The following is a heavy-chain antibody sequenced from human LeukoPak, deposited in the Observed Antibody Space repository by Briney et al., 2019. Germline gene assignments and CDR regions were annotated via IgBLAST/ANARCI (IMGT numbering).Heavy chain of an antibody. CDR3: ARVEMATIYAFDI. CDR2: IYYSGST. Sequence: PSETLSLTCTVSGGSISSYYWSWIRQPPGKGLEWIGYIYYSGSTNYNPSLKSRVTISVDTSKNQFSLKLSSVTAADTAVYYCARVEMATIYAFDIWGQGTMVTVSS. V-gene: IGHV4-59*01. D-gene: IGHD5-12*01. J-gene: IGHJ3*02. CDR1: GGSISSYY.